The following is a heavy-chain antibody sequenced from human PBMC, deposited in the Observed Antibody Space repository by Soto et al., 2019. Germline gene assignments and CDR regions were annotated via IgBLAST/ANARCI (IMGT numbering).Heavy chain of an antibody. CDR3: TRLSRPYYYDSSDAFDI. V-gene: IGHV3-73*01. J-gene: IGHJ3*02. CDR2: IRSKANSYAT. D-gene: IGHD3-22*01. CDR1: GFTFSGSA. Sequence: GGSLRLSCAASGFTFSGSAMHWVRQASGKGLEWVGRIRSKANSYATAYAASVKGRFTISRDDSKNTAYLQMNSLKTEDTAVYYCTRLSRPYYYDSSDAFDIWGQGTMVTVSS.